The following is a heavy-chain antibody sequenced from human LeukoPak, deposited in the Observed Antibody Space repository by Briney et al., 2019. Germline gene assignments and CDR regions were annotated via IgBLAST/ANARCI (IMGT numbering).Heavy chain of an antibody. V-gene: IGHV1-69*02. CDR1: GGTFSSYT. CDR2: IIPILGIA. Sequence: SVKVSCKASGGTFSSYTISWVRQAPGQGLEWMGRIIPILGIANYAQKFQGKVTITADKSTSTAYMELSSLRSEDTAVYYCARGLPGGEPEGDYWGQGTLVTVSS. J-gene: IGHJ4*02. D-gene: IGHD1-14*01. CDR3: ARGLPGGEPEGDY.